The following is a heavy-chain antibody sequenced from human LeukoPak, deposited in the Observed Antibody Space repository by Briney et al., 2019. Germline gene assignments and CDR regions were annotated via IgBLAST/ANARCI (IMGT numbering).Heavy chain of an antibody. CDR1: GFTFDDYA. V-gene: IGHV3-23*01. D-gene: IGHD3-3*01. Sequence: GSLRLSCAASGFTFDDYAMHWVRQAPGKGLEWVSAISGSGGSTYYADSVKGRFTISRDNSKNPLSLQMNSLRAEDTAVYYCAKASFGVIVGPDYWGQGTLVTVSS. CDR2: ISGSGGST. J-gene: IGHJ4*02. CDR3: AKASFGVIVGPDY.